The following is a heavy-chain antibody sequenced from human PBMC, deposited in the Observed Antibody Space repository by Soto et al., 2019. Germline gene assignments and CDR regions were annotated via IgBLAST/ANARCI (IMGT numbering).Heavy chain of an antibody. CDR3: ARGYSSGWGYYFDY. V-gene: IGHV1-69*02. Sequence: SVKVSCKASGGTFSSYTISWVRQAPGQGLEWMGRIIPILGIANYAQKFQGRVTITADKSTSTAYMELSSLRSEDTAVYYCARGYSSGWGYYFDYWGQGTLVTVSS. CDR1: GGTFSSYT. J-gene: IGHJ4*02. D-gene: IGHD6-19*01. CDR2: IIPILGIA.